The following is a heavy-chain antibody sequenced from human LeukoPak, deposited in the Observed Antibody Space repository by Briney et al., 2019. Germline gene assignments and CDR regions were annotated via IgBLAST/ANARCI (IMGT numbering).Heavy chain of an antibody. V-gene: IGHV4-34*01. J-gene: IGHJ4*02. D-gene: IGHD1-26*01. CDR2: INHSGST. CDR3: ARGGNVGLSY. CDR1: GGSFSGYS. Sequence: KASETLSLTCAVYGGSFSGYSWSWIRQPPGKGLEWIGEINHSGSTNYNPSLKSRVTISVDTFKNQFSLKLSSVTAADTAVCYCARGGNVGLSYWGQGTPVTVSS.